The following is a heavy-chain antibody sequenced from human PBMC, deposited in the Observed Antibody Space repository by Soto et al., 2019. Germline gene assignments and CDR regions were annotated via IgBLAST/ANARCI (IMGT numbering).Heavy chain of an antibody. CDR2: IYYSGST. CDR3: ARSGYSSGWHDLPFDY. J-gene: IGHJ4*02. Sequence: SETLSLTCTVSGGSISSYYWSWIRQPPGKGLEWIGYIYYSGSTNYNPSLKSRVTISVDTSKNQFSLKLSSVTAADTAVYYCARSGYSSGWHDLPFDYWGQGTLVTVSS. CDR1: GGSISSYY. V-gene: IGHV4-59*01. D-gene: IGHD6-19*01.